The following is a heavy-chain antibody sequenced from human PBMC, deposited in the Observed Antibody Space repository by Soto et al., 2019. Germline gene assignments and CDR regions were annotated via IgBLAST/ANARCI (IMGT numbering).Heavy chain of an antibody. D-gene: IGHD3-16*02. CDR2: IYYSGST. CDR3: ARHYDYVWGSYRSSDAFDI. J-gene: IGHJ3*02. Sequence: QLQLQESGPGLVKPSETLSLTCTVSGGSISSSSYYWGWIRQPPGKGLEWIGSIYYSGSTYYNPSLKSRVTISVDTSKNQFSLKLSSVTAADTAVYYCARHYDYVWGSYRSSDAFDIWGQGTMVTVSS. CDR1: GGSISSSSYY. V-gene: IGHV4-39*01.